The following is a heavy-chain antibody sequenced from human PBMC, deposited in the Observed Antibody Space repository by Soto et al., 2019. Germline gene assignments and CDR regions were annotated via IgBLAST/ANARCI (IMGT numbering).Heavy chain of an antibody. Sequence: QEQLVESGGGVVQPGTSLRLSCAASGITFRNYGMHWVRQAPGKGLEWVAVIWYDGTTKFYPDSVKGRFTISRDNSKTLLYLQISSLRAEDTAVYYWATVDSSSASGFWGQGTLVTVSS. J-gene: IGHJ4*02. CDR2: IWYDGTTK. CDR3: ATVDSSSASGF. D-gene: IGHD6-6*01. V-gene: IGHV3-33*01. CDR1: GITFRNYG.